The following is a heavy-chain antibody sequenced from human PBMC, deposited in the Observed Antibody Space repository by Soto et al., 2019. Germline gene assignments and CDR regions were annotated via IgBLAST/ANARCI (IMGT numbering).Heavy chain of an antibody. V-gene: IGHV3-13*01. CDR2: ITTAGDT. Sequence: GGSLRLSCAASGFTFSNYDLHWVRQVTGKGLEWVSGITTAGDTYYPGSVKGRFTITREKAKNSLYLQMNSLSAGDTAVYYCARELHGGSYGMDVWGQGTMVTV. CDR3: ARELHGGSYGMDV. CDR1: GFTFSNYD. J-gene: IGHJ6*02.